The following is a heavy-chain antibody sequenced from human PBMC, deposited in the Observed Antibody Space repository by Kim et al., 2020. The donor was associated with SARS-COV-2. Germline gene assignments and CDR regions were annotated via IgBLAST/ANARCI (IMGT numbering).Heavy chain of an antibody. CDR2: INAGNGNT. J-gene: IGHJ4*02. CDR1: GYTFTSYA. D-gene: IGHD3-22*01. Sequence: ASVKVSCKASGYTFTSYAMHWVRQAPGQRLEWMGWINAGNGNTKYSQKFQGRVTITRDTSASTAYMELSSLRSEDTAVYYCAREEGAYDSSPRLFDYWGQGALVTVSS. V-gene: IGHV1-3*01. CDR3: AREEGAYDSSPRLFDY.